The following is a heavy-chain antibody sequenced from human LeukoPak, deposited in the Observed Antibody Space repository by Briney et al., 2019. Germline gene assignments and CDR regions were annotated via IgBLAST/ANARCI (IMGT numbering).Heavy chain of an antibody. D-gene: IGHD1-14*01. CDR2: ISSSGSTI. CDR1: GFTFSSYE. V-gene: IGHV3-48*03. Sequence: QAGGSLRLSCAASGFTFSSYEMNWVRQAPGKGLEWVSYISSSGSTIYYADPVKGRFTISRDNAKNSPYLQMNSLRAEDTAVYYCARITHMDVWGKGTTVTISS. J-gene: IGHJ6*03. CDR3: ARITHMDV.